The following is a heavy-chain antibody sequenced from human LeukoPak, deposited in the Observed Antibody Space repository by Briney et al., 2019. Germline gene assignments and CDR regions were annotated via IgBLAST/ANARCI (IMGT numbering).Heavy chain of an antibody. CDR3: ARTSPPTAIDY. J-gene: IGHJ4*02. V-gene: IGHV7-4-1*02. CDR2: INTNTGSP. Sequence: ASVKVSCKASGYTFTSYAMNWVRQAPGQGLEWMGWINTNTGSPTYAQGFTGRFVFSLDTSVSTAYLQISTLTAEDTAVYYCARTSPPTAIDYWGQGTLVTVSS. CDR1: GYTFTSYA. D-gene: IGHD2-2*02.